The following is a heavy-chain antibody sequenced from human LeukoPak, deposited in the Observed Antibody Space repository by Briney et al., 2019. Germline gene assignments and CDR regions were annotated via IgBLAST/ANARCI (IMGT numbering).Heavy chain of an antibody. Sequence: PSETLSLTCTVSGGSISSGSYYWSWIRQPPGKGLEWIGYIYYSGSTNYNPSLKSRVTISVDTSKNQFSLKLSSVTAADTAVYYCASYNSFALLHWGQGTLVTVSS. CDR2: IYYSGST. CDR1: GGSISSGSYY. D-gene: IGHD2/OR15-2a*01. CDR3: ASYNSFALLH. J-gene: IGHJ4*02. V-gene: IGHV4-61*01.